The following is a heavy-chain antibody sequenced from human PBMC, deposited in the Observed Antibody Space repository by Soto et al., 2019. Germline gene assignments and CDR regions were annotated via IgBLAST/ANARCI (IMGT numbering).Heavy chain of an antibody. V-gene: IGHV3-30*18. CDR2: ISYDGSNK. CDR3: AKAPEGWTRDEYFHH. CDR1: GFTFSSYG. J-gene: IGHJ1*01. Sequence: GWSLRLSCAASGFTFSSYGMHWVRQAPGKGLEWVAFISYDGSNKYYADSVKGRYTISRDNSKSTLYLQMNSLRAEDTAVYYCAKAPEGWTRDEYFHHWGQGTPVTVSS. D-gene: IGHD3-3*01.